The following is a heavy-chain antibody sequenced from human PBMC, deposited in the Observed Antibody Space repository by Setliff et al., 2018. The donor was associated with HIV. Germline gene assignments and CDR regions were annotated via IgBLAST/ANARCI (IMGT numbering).Heavy chain of an antibody. Sequence: SETLSLTCSVSGGSISSGTYYWSWIRQPAGKGLEWIGHIFSTGSTNYNPSLKSRVIMSADTSKNQFSLRLTSVTAADTAVYYCARSVTFLVDWFDPGGRGTLVTVPQ. V-gene: IGHV4-61*09. D-gene: IGHD4-17*01. CDR1: GGSISSGTYY. CDR2: IFSTGST. CDR3: ARSVTFLVDWFDP. J-gene: IGHJ5*02.